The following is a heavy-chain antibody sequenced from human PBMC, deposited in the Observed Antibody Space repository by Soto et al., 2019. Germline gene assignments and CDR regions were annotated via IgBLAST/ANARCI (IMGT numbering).Heavy chain of an antibody. CDR1: GYTFTSYG. D-gene: IGHD3-10*01. Sequence: GASVKVSCKASGYTFTSYGISWVRQAPGQGLEWMGWISAYNGNTNYAQKLQGRVTMTTDTSTSTAYMELRSLRSDDTAVYYCATVRGVIRPNYYYYYGMDVWGQGTTVTAP. J-gene: IGHJ6*02. CDR2: ISAYNGNT. CDR3: ATVRGVIRPNYYYYYGMDV. V-gene: IGHV1-18*01.